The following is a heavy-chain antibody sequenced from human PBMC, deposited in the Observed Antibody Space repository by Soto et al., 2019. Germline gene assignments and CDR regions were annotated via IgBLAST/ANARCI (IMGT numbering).Heavy chain of an antibody. CDR1: GYTFSTSG. V-gene: IGHV1-18*01. CDR2: ISTYNGDT. CDR3: ARDWNCSNTRCQNCFDP. Sequence: GASVKVSCKASGYTFSTSGMSWLRQAPGQGLEWMGWISTYNGDTNDAPKFQGRVTMTTDTSTNTAYMELRSLRSDDTAVYYCARDWNCSNTRCQNCFDPWGQGTLVTVSS. J-gene: IGHJ5*02. D-gene: IGHD2-2*01.